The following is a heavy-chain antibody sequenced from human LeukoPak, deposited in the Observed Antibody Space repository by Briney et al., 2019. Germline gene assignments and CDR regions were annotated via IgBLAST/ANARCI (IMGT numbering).Heavy chain of an antibody. CDR1: GGSISSYY. D-gene: IGHD4-17*01. CDR2: IYYSGST. CDR3: ARDNYGDSVWFDP. J-gene: IGHJ5*02. Sequence: SETLSLTCTVSGGSISSYYWSWIRQPPGKGLEWIGYIYYSGSTNYNPSPKSRVTISVDTSKNQFSLKLSSVTAADTAVYYCARDNYGDSVWFDPWGQGTLVTVSS. V-gene: IGHV4-59*01.